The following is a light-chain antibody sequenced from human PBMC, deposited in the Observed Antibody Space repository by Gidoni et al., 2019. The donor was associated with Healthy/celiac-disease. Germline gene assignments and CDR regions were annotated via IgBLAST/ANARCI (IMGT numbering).Light chain of an antibody. V-gene: IGLV3-1*01. CDR2: QDS. Sequence: SYELTQPPSVSVSPGQTASITCSGDKLGDKYACWYQQKPGQSPVLVIYQDSKRPSGLPERFSGSNSGNTATLTISGTQAMDEADYHCQAWDSSTVVFGGGTKLTV. J-gene: IGLJ2*01. CDR3: QAWDSSTVV. CDR1: KLGDKY.